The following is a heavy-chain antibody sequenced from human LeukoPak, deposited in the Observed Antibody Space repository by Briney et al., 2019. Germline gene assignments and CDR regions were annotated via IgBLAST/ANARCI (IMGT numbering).Heavy chain of an antibody. CDR1: GFTFSSYG. Sequence: PGGSLRLSCAASGFTFSSYGMHWVRQAPGKGLEWVAVIWYDGSNKYYADSVKGRFTISRDNSKNTLYLQMNSLRAEDTAVYYCARGLGDSGSYVHPSVFDYWGQGTLVTVSS. CDR3: ARGLGDSGSYVHPSVFDY. CDR2: IWYDGSNK. V-gene: IGHV3-33*01. J-gene: IGHJ4*02. D-gene: IGHD1-26*01.